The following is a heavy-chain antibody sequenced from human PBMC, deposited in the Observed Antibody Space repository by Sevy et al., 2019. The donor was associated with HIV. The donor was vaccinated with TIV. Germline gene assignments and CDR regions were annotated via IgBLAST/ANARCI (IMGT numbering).Heavy chain of an antibody. J-gene: IGHJ4*02. CDR1: GYTFTGYY. Sequence: ASVKVSCKASGYTFTGYYMHWVRQAPGQGLEWMGRMNPNSGGTNYAQKFQGRVTMTRDTSISTAYMELSRLRSDDTAVYYCARVGGYSGYDEGLDYWGQGTLVTVSS. D-gene: IGHD5-12*01. V-gene: IGHV1-2*06. CDR2: MNPNSGGT. CDR3: ARVGGYSGYDEGLDY.